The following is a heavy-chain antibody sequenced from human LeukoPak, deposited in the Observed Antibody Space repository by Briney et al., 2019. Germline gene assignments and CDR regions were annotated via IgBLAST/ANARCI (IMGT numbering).Heavy chain of an antibody. Sequence: SQTLSLTCTVSGGSISSGSYYWSWIRQPAGKGLEWIGRIYTSGSTNYNPSLKSRVTISVDTSKNQFSLKLSSVTAADTAVYYCARISYYKWFDPWGRGTLVTVSS. CDR2: IYTSGST. D-gene: IGHD2-2*02. CDR3: ARISYYKWFDP. J-gene: IGHJ5*02. CDR1: GGSISSGSYY. V-gene: IGHV4-61*02.